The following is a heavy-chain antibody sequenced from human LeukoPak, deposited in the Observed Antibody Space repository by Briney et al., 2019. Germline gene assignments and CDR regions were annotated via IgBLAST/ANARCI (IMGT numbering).Heavy chain of an antibody. Sequence: GGSLRLSCVASGFTFPRYAMNWVRQAPGQGLEWVSGIGGSGANTYYAEYVKGRFTISRDNSKNTVYLLMNSLRAEDTAIYYCAKDPFHYPRCFDCWGQGTLVTVSS. CDR1: GFTFPRYA. D-gene: IGHD2-8*01. CDR2: IGGSGANT. J-gene: IGHJ4*02. CDR3: AKDPFHYPRCFDC. V-gene: IGHV3-23*01.